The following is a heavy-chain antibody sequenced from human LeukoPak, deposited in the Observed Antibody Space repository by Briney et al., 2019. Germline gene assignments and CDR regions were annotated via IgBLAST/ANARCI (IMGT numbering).Heavy chain of an antibody. CDR1: GFTLSSYA. Sequence: GGSLRLSCAASGFTLSSYAMSWVRQGPGKGLEWVSAISVSGNTYHADSVKGRFTISRDSYKNTLYLQMNSLRAEDAAVYYCAAISSYYYMDVWGKGTTVTVSS. CDR2: ISVSGNT. CDR3: AAISSYYYMDV. J-gene: IGHJ6*03. V-gene: IGHV3-23*01. D-gene: IGHD2-21*01.